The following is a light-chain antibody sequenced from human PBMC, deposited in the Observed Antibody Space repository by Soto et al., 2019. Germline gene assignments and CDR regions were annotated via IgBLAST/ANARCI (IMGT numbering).Light chain of an antibody. CDR3: AAWDDSLNGEVV. V-gene: IGLV1-44*01. J-gene: IGLJ2*01. CDR1: SSNIGSNS. CDR2: STN. Sequence: QSALTQPPSASGTPGQRVTISCSGRSSNIGSNSVNWYQQVPGTAPKLLIYSTNQRPSGVPDRFSGSKSDTSASLAISGLQSEDEADYYCAAWDDSLNGEVVVGGGTKLTVL.